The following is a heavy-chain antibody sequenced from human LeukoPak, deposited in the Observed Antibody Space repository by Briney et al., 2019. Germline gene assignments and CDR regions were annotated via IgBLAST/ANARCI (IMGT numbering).Heavy chain of an antibody. CDR2: IIPIFGTA. D-gene: IGHD6-13*01. CDR1: GGTFSSYA. Sequence: ASVKVSCKASGGTFSSYAISWERQAPGQGLEWTGRIIPIFGTANYAQKFQGRVTITADKSTSTAYMELSSLRSEDTAVYYCAKDQQQLGDYYYYYMDVWGKGTTVTVSS. J-gene: IGHJ6*03. V-gene: IGHV1-69*06. CDR3: AKDQQQLGDYYYYYMDV.